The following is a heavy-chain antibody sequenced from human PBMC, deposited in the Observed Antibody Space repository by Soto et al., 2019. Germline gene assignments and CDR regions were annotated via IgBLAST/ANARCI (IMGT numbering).Heavy chain of an antibody. CDR2: LSGSGANS. V-gene: IGHV3-23*01. Sequence: PGGSLRLSCAASGFTFPNYPLSWVRRAPGEGLEWVSDLSGSGANSHYADSVKGRFTISRDNSKNTLFLQMNSLRAEDTAVYYCARAAFGILRYYFDYWGQGALVTVSS. J-gene: IGHJ4*02. D-gene: IGHD3-3*01. CDR1: GFTFPNYP. CDR3: ARAAFGILRYYFDY.